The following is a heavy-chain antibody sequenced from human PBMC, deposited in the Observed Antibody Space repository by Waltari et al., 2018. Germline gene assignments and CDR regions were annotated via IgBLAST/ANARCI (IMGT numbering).Heavy chain of an antibody. CDR1: GGSISSSSYY. J-gene: IGHJ5*02. Sequence: QLQLQESGPGLVKPSETLSLTCTVSGGSISSSSYYWGWICRPPGKGLEWSGSIYYSGSTYYNPSLKSRVTISVDTSKNQFSLKLSSVTAADTAVYYCARQGITIFGVVTPNWFDPWGQGTLVTVSS. CDR3: ARQGITIFGVVTPNWFDP. D-gene: IGHD3-3*01. CDR2: IYYSGST. V-gene: IGHV4-39*01.